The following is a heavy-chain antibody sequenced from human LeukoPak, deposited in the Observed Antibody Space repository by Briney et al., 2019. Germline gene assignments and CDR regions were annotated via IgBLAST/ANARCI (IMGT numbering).Heavy chain of an antibody. D-gene: IGHD6-13*01. CDR2: IRFDGRNI. V-gene: IGHV3-30*02. Sequence: PGGSLRLSCAASGFTFSSYGMHWVRQAPGKGLEWVAFIRFDGRNIYYADSVKGRFTISGDNSKNTLYLQMNSLRGEDTAVYYCAKAVGYSSSYLGYWGQGTLVTVSS. CDR3: AKAVGYSSSYLGY. CDR1: GFTFSSYG. J-gene: IGHJ4*02.